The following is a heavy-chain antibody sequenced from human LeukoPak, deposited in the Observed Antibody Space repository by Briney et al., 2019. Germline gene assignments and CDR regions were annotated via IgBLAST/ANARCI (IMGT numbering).Heavy chain of an antibody. D-gene: IGHD2-2*01. V-gene: IGHV3-21*01. J-gene: IGHJ4*02. CDR3: ARGRGCSSLSCYPDY. CDR1: GFTFSTYW. Sequence: PGGSLRLSCAASGFTFSTYWMHWVRRAPGKGLEWVSSISPGSNYKHYANSVKGRFTISRDNAKNSLYLQMNSLGAEDTALYYCARGRGCSSLSCYPDYWGQGTLVTVSS. CDR2: ISPGSNYK.